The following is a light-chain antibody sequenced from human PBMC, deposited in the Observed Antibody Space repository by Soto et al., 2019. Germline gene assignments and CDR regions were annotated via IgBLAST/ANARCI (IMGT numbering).Light chain of an antibody. Sequence: NFMLTQPHSVSESPGKTVLISCTRSSGSIASNYVQWYQQRPGRSPTTVIYEDNQRPSGVPDRFSGSIDSSSNSASLTISGLETEDEADYYCQSYDATNQVFGGGTKLTVL. CDR2: EDN. CDR1: SGSIASNY. J-gene: IGLJ3*02. CDR3: QSYDATNQV. V-gene: IGLV6-57*01.